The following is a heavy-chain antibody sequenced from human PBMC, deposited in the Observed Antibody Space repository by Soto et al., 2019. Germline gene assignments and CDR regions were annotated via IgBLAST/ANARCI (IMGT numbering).Heavy chain of an antibody. J-gene: IGHJ6*02. D-gene: IGHD4-4*01. CDR1: GFTISSYS. CDR2: ISSGSSTI. V-gene: IGHV3-48*02. Sequence: GESLKISCAASGFTISSYSMNWVRQAPGKGLEWVSYISSGSSTIYYADSVKGRFTISRDNAKNSLYLQMNSLRDEDTAVYYCARESTTVTTFSYFPSAYYYGMDVWGQGTTVTVSS. CDR3: ARESTTVTTFSYFPSAYYYGMDV.